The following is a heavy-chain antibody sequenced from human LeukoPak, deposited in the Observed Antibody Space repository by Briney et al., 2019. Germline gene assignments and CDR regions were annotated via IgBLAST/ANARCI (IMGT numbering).Heavy chain of an antibody. J-gene: IGHJ6*02. CDR1: GFTFSSYS. CDR3: ARGAGTSTYGMDV. Sequence: GGSLRLSCAASGFTFSSYSMNWVRQAPGKGLEWVSSISSSSSYIYYADSVKGRFTISRDNAKNSLYLQMNSLRADDTAVYYCARGAGTSTYGMDVWGQGTTVTVSS. CDR2: ISSSSSYI. V-gene: IGHV3-21*01.